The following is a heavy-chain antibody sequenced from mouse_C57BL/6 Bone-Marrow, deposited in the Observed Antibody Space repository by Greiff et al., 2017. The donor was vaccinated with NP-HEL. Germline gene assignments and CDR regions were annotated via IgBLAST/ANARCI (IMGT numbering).Heavy chain of an antibody. V-gene: IGHV5-4*01. J-gene: IGHJ2*01. CDR2: ISDGGSYT. Sequence: EVKLVESGGGLVKPGGSLKLSCAASGFTFSSYAMSWVRQTPEKRLEWVATISDGGSYTYYPDNVKGRFTISRDNAKNNLYLQMSHLKSEDTAMYYCARETYYYGSSYRFDYWGQGTTLTVSS. D-gene: IGHD1-1*01. CDR1: GFTFSSYA. CDR3: ARETYYYGSSYRFDY.